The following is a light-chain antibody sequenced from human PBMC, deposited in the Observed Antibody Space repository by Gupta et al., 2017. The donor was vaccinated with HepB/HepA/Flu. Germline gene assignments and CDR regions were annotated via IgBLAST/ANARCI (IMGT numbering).Light chain of an antibody. Sequence: DIVMTQSPFSLPVTLGERASITCRSSQSLLSSIGYNYLDWYLQKPGQSPQLLIYLGSSRASGVPDRFSGRGSGTDFTLKISRVEAEDVGIYYCMQVFQTPYTFGLGTKLEI. CDR3: MQVFQTPYT. V-gene: IGKV2-28*01. CDR2: LGS. CDR1: QSLLSSIGYNY. J-gene: IGKJ2*01.